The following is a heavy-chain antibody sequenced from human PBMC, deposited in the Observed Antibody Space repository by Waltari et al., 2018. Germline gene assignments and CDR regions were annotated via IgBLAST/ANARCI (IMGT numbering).Heavy chain of an antibody. CDR2: ISSNGNEQ. V-gene: IGHV3-30*03. CDR1: GFTFRSYG. J-gene: IGHJ4*02. CDR3: MSAPVPGYG. D-gene: IGHD6-19*01. Sequence: MYLTASGGGLAQPGGSLRLSCVASGFTFRSYGMHWVRQAPGKGLEWVAVISSNGNEQYYIDSVKDRFVVSRDNSKNILSLQMTNLKLDDAATYYCMSAPVPGYGWGQGVLVTVSS.